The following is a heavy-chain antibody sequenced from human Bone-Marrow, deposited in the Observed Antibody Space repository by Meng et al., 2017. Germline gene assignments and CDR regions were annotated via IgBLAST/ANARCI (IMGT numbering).Heavy chain of an antibody. CDR1: GYTFPDYW. D-gene: IGHD6-13*01. CDR2: INPKSGDT. J-gene: IGHJ4*02. Sequence: SVKVSCKASGYTFPDYWLHWVRRAPGQGLEWMGRINPKSGDTHYAQRFQGRVTMTGDTSISTAYMELSGLRSDDTAMYYCARDEDISAAGKLFGDYWGQGTLVTVSS. V-gene: IGHV1-2*06. CDR3: ARDEDISAAGKLFGDY.